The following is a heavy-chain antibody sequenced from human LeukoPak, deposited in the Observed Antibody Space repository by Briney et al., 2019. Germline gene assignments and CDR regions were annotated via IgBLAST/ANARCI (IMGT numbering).Heavy chain of an antibody. Sequence: ASVKVSCKASGYTFTGYYMHWVRQAPRQGLEWMGWINPNSGGTNYAQKFQGRVAMTGDTSISTAYMDLSRLRSDDTAVYYCARHGRFYDAFDIWGQGTMVTVSS. CDR2: INPNSGGT. D-gene: IGHD3-3*01. CDR1: GYTFTGYY. J-gene: IGHJ3*02. CDR3: ARHGRFYDAFDI. V-gene: IGHV1-2*02.